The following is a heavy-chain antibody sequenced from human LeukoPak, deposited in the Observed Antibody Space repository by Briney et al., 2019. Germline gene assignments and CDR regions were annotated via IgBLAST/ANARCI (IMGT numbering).Heavy chain of an antibody. D-gene: IGHD4-17*01. J-gene: IGHJ4*02. CDR3: ARDLYGDYGLDY. V-gene: IGHV4-30-4*08. Sequence: PSETLSLTCTVSGGSISSGGYYWSWIRQHPGKGLEWIGYIYYSGSTYYNPSLKSRVTISVDTSKNQFSLKLSSVTAADTAVYYCARDLYGDYGLDYWGQGTLVTVSS. CDR1: GGSISSGGYY. CDR2: IYYSGST.